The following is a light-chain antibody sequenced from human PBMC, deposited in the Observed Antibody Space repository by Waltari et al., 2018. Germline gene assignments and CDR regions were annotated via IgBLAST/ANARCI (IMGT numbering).Light chain of an antibody. Sequence: DIQMTQSPSSLSAFVGDRVTITCRASQGIRNSLAWYQQKPGKAPKLLLYAASRLESGVPSRFSGSGSGTDYTLTISSLQPEDFATYYCQQYYSIPPITFGQGTRLEIK. J-gene: IGKJ5*01. CDR1: QGIRNS. CDR2: AAS. V-gene: IGKV1-NL1*01. CDR3: QQYYSIPPIT.